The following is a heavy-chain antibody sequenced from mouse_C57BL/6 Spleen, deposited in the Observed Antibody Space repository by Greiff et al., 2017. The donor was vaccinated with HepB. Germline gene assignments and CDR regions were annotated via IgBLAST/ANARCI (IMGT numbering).Heavy chain of an antibody. V-gene: IGHV1-18*01. CDR1: GYTFTDYN. D-gene: IGHD2-5*01. CDR3: ARTTYYSNYVLFAY. CDR2: INPNNGGT. Sequence: EVQGVESGPELVKPGASVKIPCKASGYTFTDYNMDWVKQSHGKSLEWIGDINPNNGGTIYNQKFKGKATLTVDKSSSTAYMELRSLTSEDTAVYYCARTTYYSNYVLFAYWGQGTLVTVSA. J-gene: IGHJ3*01.